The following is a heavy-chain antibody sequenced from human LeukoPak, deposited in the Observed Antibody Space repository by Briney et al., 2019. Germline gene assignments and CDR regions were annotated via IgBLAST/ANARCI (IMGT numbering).Heavy chain of an antibody. D-gene: IGHD1-26*01. V-gene: IGHV3-20*04. Sequence: GGSLRLSCAASGFTFSSYAMSWVRQGPGKGLEWVSGINWNGGDTAYADSVKGRFTISRDNAKNSLHLQMNSLRVEDTALYYCARVKGGATTDYWGQGTLVTVSS. J-gene: IGHJ4*02. CDR3: ARVKGGATTDY. CDR1: GFTFSSYA. CDR2: INWNGGDT.